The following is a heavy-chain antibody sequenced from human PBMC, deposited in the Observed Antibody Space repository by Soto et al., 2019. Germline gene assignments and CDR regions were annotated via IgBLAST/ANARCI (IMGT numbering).Heavy chain of an antibody. CDR3: ARAYFYYGMDV. V-gene: IGHV3-48*01. CDR2: ISGSSDTI. Sequence: EVQLVESGGALAQPGGSLRLSCAASGFIFSSYSINWVRQAPGKGLEWLSYISGSSDTIYYADSVKGRFTISRDNAQNSLYLQMNSLRAEDTAVYYRARAYFYYGMDVWGQGTTVTVSS. J-gene: IGHJ6*02. CDR1: GFIFSSYS.